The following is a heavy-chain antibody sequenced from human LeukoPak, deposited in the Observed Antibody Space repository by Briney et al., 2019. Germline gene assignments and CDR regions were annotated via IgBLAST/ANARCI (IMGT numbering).Heavy chain of an antibody. Sequence: PSETLSLTCTVSGGSISSYYWSWIRQPAGKGLKWIGRFYTSGSTNYNPSLKSRVTMSVDTSKNQFSLKLSSVTAADTAVYYCARLATGYSSGWFDYWGQGTLVTVSS. CDR2: FYTSGST. CDR3: ARLATGYSSGWFDY. V-gene: IGHV4-4*07. J-gene: IGHJ4*02. D-gene: IGHD6-19*01. CDR1: GGSISSYY.